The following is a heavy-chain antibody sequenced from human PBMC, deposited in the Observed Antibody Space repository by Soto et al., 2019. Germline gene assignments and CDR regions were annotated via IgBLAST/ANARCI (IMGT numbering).Heavy chain of an antibody. CDR2: IYHSGST. J-gene: IGHJ4*02. CDR3: ARHDREVAVAGTGYFDY. CDR1: GGSISSSNW. Sequence: PSETLSLTCAVSGGSISSSNWWSWVRQPPGKGLEWIGEIYHSGSTNYNPSLKSRVTISVDKSKNQFSLKLSSVTAADTAVYYCARHDREVAVAGTGYFDYWGQGTLVTVSS. D-gene: IGHD6-19*01. V-gene: IGHV4-4*02.